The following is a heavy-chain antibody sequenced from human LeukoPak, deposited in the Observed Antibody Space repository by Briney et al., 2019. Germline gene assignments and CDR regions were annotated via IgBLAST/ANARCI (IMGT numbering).Heavy chain of an antibody. CDR3: AKAGIGVVGYFDY. D-gene: IGHD6-19*01. CDR1: GFTFSNYW. Sequence: GGSLRLSCAASGFTFSNYWMHWVRQAPGKGLVWVSLINSDGSSTNYADSVQGRFTISRDNTKKTLYLQMNSLRDEDTALYYCAKAGIGVVGYFDYWGQGTLVTVSS. V-gene: IGHV3-74*01. CDR2: INSDGSST. J-gene: IGHJ4*02.